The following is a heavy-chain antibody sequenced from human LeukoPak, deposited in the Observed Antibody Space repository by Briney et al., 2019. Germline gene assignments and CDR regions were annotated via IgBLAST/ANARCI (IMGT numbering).Heavy chain of an antibody. CDR1: GYSFINYW. Sequence: GESPKISCRASGYSFINYWIGWVRQMPGKVLEWVGLIYLGDSDTRYWPSFQGQVTISADKSICTTCLQWSSPKASDTAMYYCAGLVGNNSDTLFDYWGQGTLVTVSS. J-gene: IGHJ4*02. D-gene: IGHD2/OR15-2a*01. V-gene: IGHV5-51*01. CDR3: AGLVGNNSDTLFDY. CDR2: IYLGDSDT.